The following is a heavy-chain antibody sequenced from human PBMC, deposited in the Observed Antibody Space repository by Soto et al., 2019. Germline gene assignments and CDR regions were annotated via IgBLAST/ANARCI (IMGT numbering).Heavy chain of an antibody. CDR3: ARANDYGDYNRYYGMDV. Sequence: SVKVSCKASGFTFTSSAMQWVRQARGQRLEWIGWIAVGSGNTNYAQKFQGRVTITRDTSASTAYMELSSLRSEDTAVYYCARANDYGDYNRYYGMDVWGQGTTVTVSS. CDR1: GFTFTSSA. J-gene: IGHJ6*02. D-gene: IGHD4-17*01. V-gene: IGHV1-58*02. CDR2: IAVGSGNT.